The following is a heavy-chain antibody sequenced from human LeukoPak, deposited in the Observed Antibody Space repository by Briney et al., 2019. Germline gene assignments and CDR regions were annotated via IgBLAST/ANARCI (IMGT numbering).Heavy chain of an antibody. CDR2: IYYSGST. CDR3: ARQPRSIAAPYYFDY. V-gene: IGHV4-59*01. J-gene: IGHJ4*02. CDR1: GGSISSYY. Sequence: SETLSLTCTVSGGSISSYYWSWIRQPPGKGLEWIGYIYYSGSTNYDPSLKSRVTISVDTSKNQFALKLSSVTAADTAVYYCARQPRSIAAPYYFDYWGQGTLVTVSS. D-gene: IGHD6-6*01.